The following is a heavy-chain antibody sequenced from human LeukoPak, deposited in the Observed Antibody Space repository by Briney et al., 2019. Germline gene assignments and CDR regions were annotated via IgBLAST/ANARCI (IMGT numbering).Heavy chain of an antibody. Sequence: PGRSLRLSCAASGFTFSSYGMHWVRQAPGKGLEWVAVISYDGSNKYYADSVKGRFTISRDNSKNTLYLQMNSLRAEDTAVYYCAKNYGQWELETFDYWGQGTLVTVSS. J-gene: IGHJ4*02. CDR1: GFTFSSYG. D-gene: IGHD1-26*01. CDR3: AKNYGQWELETFDY. V-gene: IGHV3-30*18. CDR2: ISYDGSNK.